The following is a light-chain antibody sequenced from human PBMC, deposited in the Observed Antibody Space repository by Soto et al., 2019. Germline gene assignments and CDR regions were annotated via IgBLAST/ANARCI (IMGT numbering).Light chain of an antibody. Sequence: DIVMTQSPLSLPVTPGEPASISCRSSQSLLHRNGYNYLDWYLQKPGQSPQLLIYLGSNRASGVPDRFSGRGSGTDFTLKISRVEAEDVGVYYCMQALQTPRFGQGTKAEIK. J-gene: IGKJ1*01. CDR2: LGS. CDR3: MQALQTPR. V-gene: IGKV2-28*01. CDR1: QSLLHRNGYNY.